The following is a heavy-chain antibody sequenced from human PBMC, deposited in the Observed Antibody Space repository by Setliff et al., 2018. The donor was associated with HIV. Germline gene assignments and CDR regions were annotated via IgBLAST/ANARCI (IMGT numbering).Heavy chain of an antibody. D-gene: IGHD3-10*01. CDR1: GGSISSGGYY. CDR2: IYYSGST. CDR3: ARDRHYSGLGSYGP. J-gene: IGHJ5*02. Sequence: SETLSLTCTVSGGSISSGGYYWSWIRQHPGKGLEWIGYIYYSGSTYYNPSLKSRVTISVDTSKNQFSLRLTSVTAEDTAVYYCARDRHYSGLGSYGPWGPGTLVTVSS. V-gene: IGHV4-31*03.